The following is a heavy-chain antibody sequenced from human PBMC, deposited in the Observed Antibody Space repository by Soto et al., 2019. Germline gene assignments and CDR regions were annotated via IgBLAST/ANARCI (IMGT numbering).Heavy chain of an antibody. V-gene: IGHV3-30*18. D-gene: IGHD3-10*01. J-gene: IGHJ6*03. CDR3: AKPASRFWDYYYMDV. CDR2: ISYDGSNK. CDR1: GFTFSSYG. Sequence: GGSLRLSCAASGFTFSSYGMHWVRQAPGKGLEWVAVISYDGSNKYYADSVKGRFTISRDNSKNTLYLQMNSLRAEDTAVYYCAKPASRFWDYYYMDVWGKGTTVTVSS.